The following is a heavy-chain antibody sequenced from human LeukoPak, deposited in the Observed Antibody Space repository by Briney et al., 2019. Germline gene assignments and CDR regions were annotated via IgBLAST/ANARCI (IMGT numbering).Heavy chain of an antibody. Sequence: PGGSLRLSCAASGFTFSSYAMSWVRQAPGKGLEWVSAISGSGGSTYYADSVKGRFTISRDNSKNTLYLQMNSLRAEDTAVYYCAKGAVAGTGVYYYYYYMDVWGKGTTVTVSS. CDR2: ISGSGGST. CDR3: AKGAVAGTGVYYYYYYMDV. V-gene: IGHV3-23*01. CDR1: GFTFSSYA. J-gene: IGHJ6*03. D-gene: IGHD6-19*01.